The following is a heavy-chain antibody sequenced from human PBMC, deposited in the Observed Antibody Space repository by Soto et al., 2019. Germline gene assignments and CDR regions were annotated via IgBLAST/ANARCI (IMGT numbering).Heavy chain of an antibody. V-gene: IGHV3-53*01. Sequence: ESGGGLMQPGGSLRLSCAASGFTVSSKYMNWVRQAPGKGLEWVSIIWSAGLTYYADSVRGRFTISRDISKNILFLQMNNLRAEDSAIYYCARELPPDLWGQGTLVTVSS. CDR1: GFTVSSKY. D-gene: IGHD2-15*01. CDR3: ARELPPDL. CDR2: IWSAGLT. J-gene: IGHJ5*02.